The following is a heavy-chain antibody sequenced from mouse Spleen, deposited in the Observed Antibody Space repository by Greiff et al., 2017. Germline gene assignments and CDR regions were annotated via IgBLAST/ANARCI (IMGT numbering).Heavy chain of an antibody. J-gene: IGHJ4*01. D-gene: IGHD2-2*01. CDR2: ISSGGSYT. CDR1: GFTFSSYA. Sequence: EVKLVESGGGLVKPGGSLKLSCAASGFTFSSYAMSWVRQTPEKRLEWVATISSGGSYTYYPDSVKGRFTISRDNAKNTLYLQMSSLRSEDTAMYYCARHYYGYDVYYYAMDYWGQGTSVTVSS. CDR3: ARHYYGYDVYYYAMDY. V-gene: IGHV5-9-3*01.